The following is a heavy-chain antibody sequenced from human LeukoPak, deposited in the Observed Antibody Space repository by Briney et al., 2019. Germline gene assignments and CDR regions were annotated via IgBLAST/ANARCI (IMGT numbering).Heavy chain of an antibody. J-gene: IGHJ6*02. V-gene: IGHV4-59*01. Sequence: PSETLSLTCTVSGGSLSNYYWSWIRQPPGKGLEWIGYVYYSGSTNYNPSLKSRVAISIDTSKNQFSLKLGSVTAADTAMYYCARAPPYYYGSGSLGSYHYGTDVWGQGTTVTVSS. D-gene: IGHD3-10*01. CDR3: ARAPPYYYGSGSLGSYHYGTDV. CDR2: VYYSGST. CDR1: GGSLSNYY.